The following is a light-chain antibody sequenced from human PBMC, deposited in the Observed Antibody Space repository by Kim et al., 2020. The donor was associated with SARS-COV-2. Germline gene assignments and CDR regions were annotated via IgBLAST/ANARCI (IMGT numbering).Light chain of an antibody. Sequence: GQKVTISCSGSNSKIGKNDVSWYRQLPGTAPKLLIYDNSKRPSGIPDRFSASTSGTSGTLDITGLQTGDEANYYCATWDTSLSSGVFGGGTQLTVL. J-gene: IGLJ3*02. CDR1: NSKIGKND. V-gene: IGLV1-51*01. CDR3: ATWDTSLSSGV. CDR2: DNS.